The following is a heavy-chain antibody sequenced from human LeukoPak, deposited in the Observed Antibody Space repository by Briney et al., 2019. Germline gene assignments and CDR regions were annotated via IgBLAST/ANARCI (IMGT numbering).Heavy chain of an antibody. D-gene: IGHD6-19*01. CDR1: GFTFSSYA. V-gene: IGHV3-23*01. J-gene: IGHJ3*02. Sequence: GVSLRLSCAASGFTFSSYAMSWVREAPGKGLEWVSAISGSGGSTYYADSVKGRFTISRDNFKNTLYLQMNSLRAEDTAVYYCAKDLGSGWHGVNAFDIWGQGTMVTVSS. CDR2: ISGSGGST. CDR3: AKDLGSGWHGVNAFDI.